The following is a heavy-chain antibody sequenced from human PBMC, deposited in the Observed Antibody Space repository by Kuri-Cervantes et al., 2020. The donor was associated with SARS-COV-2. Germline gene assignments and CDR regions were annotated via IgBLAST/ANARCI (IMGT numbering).Heavy chain of an antibody. CDR1: GYTFTSYG. V-gene: IGHV1-18*01. Sequence: ASVKVSCKASGYTFTSYGISWVRQAPGQGLEWMGWISAYNGNTNYAQKLQGRVTMTTDTSTSTAYMELRSLRPDDTAVYYCARGEGAAPDLDAFDIWGQGTMVTVSS. CDR2: ISAYNGNT. J-gene: IGHJ3*02. D-gene: IGHD1-26*01. CDR3: ARGEGAAPDLDAFDI.